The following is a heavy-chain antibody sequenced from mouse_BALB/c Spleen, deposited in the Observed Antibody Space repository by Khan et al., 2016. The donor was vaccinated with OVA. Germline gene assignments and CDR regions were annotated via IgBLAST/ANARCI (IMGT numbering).Heavy chain of an antibody. V-gene: IGHV1-26*01. J-gene: IGHJ3*01. CDR2: VNPNTGGS. CDR1: GYSFTLYY. CDR3: ARGRDVFDY. Sequence: EVQLQQSGPDLVKPGASVKISCKASGYSFTLYYMTWVKQSHGKSLEWIGRVNPNTGGSDYNEEFKGKAIFTVDKSSNTAYMQLRSLTSEDSAVXESARGRDVFDYWGQGTLVTVSA.